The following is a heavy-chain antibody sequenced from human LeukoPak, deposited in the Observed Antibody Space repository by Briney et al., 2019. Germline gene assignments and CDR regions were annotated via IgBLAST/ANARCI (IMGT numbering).Heavy chain of an antibody. V-gene: IGHV1-3*01. CDR2: INAGNDNT. J-gene: IGHJ4*02. CDR1: GYTFTTYT. CDR3: ASSRGYDVGGYFDY. D-gene: IGHD5-12*01. Sequence: ASVKVSCKASGYTFTTYTIHWVRQAPGQRLEWMGWINAGNDNTKYSQKFQDRVTITRDTSASTAYMELSSLRSEDTAVYYCASSRGYDVGGYFDYRGQGTLVTVSS.